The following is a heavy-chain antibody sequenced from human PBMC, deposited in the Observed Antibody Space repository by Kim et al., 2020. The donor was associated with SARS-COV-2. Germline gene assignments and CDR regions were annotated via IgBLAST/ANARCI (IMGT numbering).Heavy chain of an antibody. J-gene: IGHJ4*02. Sequence: SETLSLTCAVYGGSFSGYYWSWIRQPPGKGLEWIGEINHSGSTNYNPSLKSRVTISVDTSKNQFSLKLSSVTAADTAVYYCARALRIAVAGRFDYWGQGTLVTVSS. CDR1: GGSFSGYY. V-gene: IGHV4-34*01. D-gene: IGHD6-19*01. CDR2: INHSGST. CDR3: ARALRIAVAGRFDY.